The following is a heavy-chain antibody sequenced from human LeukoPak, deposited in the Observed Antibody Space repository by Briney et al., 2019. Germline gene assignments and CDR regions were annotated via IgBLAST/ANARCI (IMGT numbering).Heavy chain of an antibody. CDR3: ARAYYDILTHYYGMDV. Sequence: GGSLRLSCAASGFTFSDYYMSWIRQAPGKGLEWVSYISSSSSYIYYADSVKGRFTISRDNAKNSLYLQMNSLRAEDTAVYYCARAYYDILTHYYGMDVWGQGTTVTVSS. V-gene: IGHV3-11*06. CDR2: ISSSSSYI. D-gene: IGHD3-9*01. CDR1: GFTFSDYY. J-gene: IGHJ6*02.